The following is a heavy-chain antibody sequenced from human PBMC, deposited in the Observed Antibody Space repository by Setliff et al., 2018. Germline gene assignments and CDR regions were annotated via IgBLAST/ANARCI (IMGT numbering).Heavy chain of an antibody. Sequence: GGSLRLSCAASGFTFSSYWMSWVRQAPGKGLEWVANIKQDGSEKYYVDSAKGRFTISRDNSKNTLYLQMNSLRAEDTAVYYCAKSGSSSSWSLYYYYYMDVWGKGTTVTVSS. CDR1: GFTFSSYW. V-gene: IGHV3-7*03. CDR3: AKSGSSSSWSLYYYYYMDV. J-gene: IGHJ6*03. D-gene: IGHD6-13*01. CDR2: IKQDGSEK.